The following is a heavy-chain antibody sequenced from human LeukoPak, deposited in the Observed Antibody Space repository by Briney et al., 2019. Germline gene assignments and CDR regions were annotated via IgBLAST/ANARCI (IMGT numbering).Heavy chain of an antibody. CDR1: GFTFSNYA. CDR2: ISGSGDST. CDR3: ARDRKLQYSFTGTTSLD. Sequence: PGGSLRLSCAASGFTFSNYAMRWVRQAPGKGLEWVSGISGSGDSTYYADSVKGRFTISRDNSKNTLYLQMNSLRAEDTAVYYCARDRKLQYSFTGTTSLDWGQGTLVTVSS. D-gene: IGHD1-7*01. J-gene: IGHJ4*02. V-gene: IGHV3-23*01.